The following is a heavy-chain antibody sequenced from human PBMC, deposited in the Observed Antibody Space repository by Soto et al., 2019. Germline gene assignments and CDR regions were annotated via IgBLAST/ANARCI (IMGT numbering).Heavy chain of an antibody. Sequence: QVQLVESGGGVVQPGRSLRLSCAASGFTFSSYGMHWVRQAPGKGLEWVAVIWYDGSNKYYADSVKGRFTISRDNSKNTLYLQMNSLRAEDTAVYYCARGGSSWHPRGMYVWGQGTTVTVAS. J-gene: IGHJ6*02. V-gene: IGHV3-33*01. CDR2: IWYDGSNK. CDR3: ARGGSSWHPRGMYV. CDR1: GFTFSSYG. D-gene: IGHD6-13*01.